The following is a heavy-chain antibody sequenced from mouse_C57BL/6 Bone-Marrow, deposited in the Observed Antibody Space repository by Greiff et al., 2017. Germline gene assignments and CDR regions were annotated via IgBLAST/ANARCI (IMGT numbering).Heavy chain of an antibody. D-gene: IGHD1-1*01. CDR1: GYAFSSYW. Sequence: VKLVESGAELVKPGASVKISCKASGYAFSSYWMNWVKQRPGKGLEWIGQIYPGDGDTNYNGKFKGKATLTADKSSSTAYMQLSSLTSEDSAVYFCADLYYYGSSRYFDVWGTGTTVTVSS. CDR2: IYPGDGDT. V-gene: IGHV1-80*01. CDR3: ADLYYYGSSRYFDV. J-gene: IGHJ1*03.